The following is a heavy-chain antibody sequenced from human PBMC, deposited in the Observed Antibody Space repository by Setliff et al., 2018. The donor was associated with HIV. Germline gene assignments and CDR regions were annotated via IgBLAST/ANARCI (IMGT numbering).Heavy chain of an antibody. Sequence: GGSLRLSCATSGFTFSNFWMTWVRQAPGKWLEWVANIKEDGSETFYVDSVKGRFTMSRDNAKNLVYLKMNSLKVEDTAVYYCARAATRGGDFDFWGQGTLVTVSS. CDR3: ARAATRGGDFDF. J-gene: IGHJ4*02. CDR1: GFTFSNFW. CDR2: IKEDGSET. D-gene: IGHD1-26*01. V-gene: IGHV3-7*01.